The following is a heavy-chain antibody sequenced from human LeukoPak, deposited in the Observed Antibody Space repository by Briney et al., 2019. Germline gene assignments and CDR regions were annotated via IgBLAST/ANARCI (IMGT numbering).Heavy chain of an antibody. V-gene: IGHV1-18*04. Sequence: ASVKVSCKTSGYTFTTYNLGISWVRQAPGQGLEWMGWINTYNGNTNYAQKFQGGVTMTTDTSTSTAYMELRSLRSDDTAVFYCARDGEGATDFDYWGQGTLVTVSS. J-gene: IGHJ4*02. D-gene: IGHD3-10*01. CDR2: INTYNGNT. CDR3: ARDGEGATDFDY. CDR1: GYTFTTYNLG.